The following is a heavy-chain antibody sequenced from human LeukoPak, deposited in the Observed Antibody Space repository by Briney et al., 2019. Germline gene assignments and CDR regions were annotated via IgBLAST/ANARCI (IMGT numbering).Heavy chain of an antibody. Sequence: GGSLRLSCAASGFTFSSYAMHWVRQAPGKGLEWVAVISYDGSNKYYADSVKGRFTISRDNSKNTLYLQMNSLRAEDTAVYYCARAPYYDILTGYYTRGHYFDYWGQGTLVTVSS. CDR3: ARAPYYDILTGYYTRGHYFDY. CDR2: ISYDGSNK. CDR1: GFTFSSYA. J-gene: IGHJ4*02. D-gene: IGHD3-9*01. V-gene: IGHV3-30*14.